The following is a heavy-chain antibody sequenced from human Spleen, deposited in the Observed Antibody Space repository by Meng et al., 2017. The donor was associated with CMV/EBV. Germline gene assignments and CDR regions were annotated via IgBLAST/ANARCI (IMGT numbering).Heavy chain of an antibody. CDR3: ARMVSESWNGFYRRYFDS. V-gene: IGHV4-59*01. Sequence: SETLSLTCTVSGGSISPYYWNWIRHVPGKGLEWIANIHYSVRPDYNPSLKSRVTISVDTSHNQSSLKVTSVTAADTAVYYCARMVSESWNGFYRRYFDSWGQGTLVTVSS. J-gene: IGHJ4*02. CDR1: GGSISPYY. CDR2: IHYSVRP. D-gene: IGHD3-3*01.